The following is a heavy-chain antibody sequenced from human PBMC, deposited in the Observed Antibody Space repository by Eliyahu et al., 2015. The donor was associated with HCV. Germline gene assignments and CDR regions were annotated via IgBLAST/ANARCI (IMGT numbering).Heavy chain of an antibody. CDR2: INPDGGGT. J-gene: IGHJ4*02. CDR1: GYTXTGRX. V-gene: IGHV1-2*02. Sequence: QVQLVQSGAEVRKPGXSVKVSCKAAGYTXTGRXIHWVRQAPGQGLEWMGWINPDGGGTKFAQKFQGRVTMTRDTSITTAYMELSGLTSGDTAVYYCATAPSSVVTPLWGQGTLVTVSA. CDR3: ATAPSSVVTPL. D-gene: IGHD2-21*02.